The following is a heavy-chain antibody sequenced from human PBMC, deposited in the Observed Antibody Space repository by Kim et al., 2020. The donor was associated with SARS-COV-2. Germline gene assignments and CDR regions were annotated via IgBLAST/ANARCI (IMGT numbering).Heavy chain of an antibody. V-gene: IGHV7-4-1*02. D-gene: IGHD3-3*01. CDR2: INTNTGNP. CDR3: ARSEPTTIFGVVITQLKTWFDP. CDR1: GYTFTSYA. Sequence: ASVKVSCKASGYTFTSYAMNWVRQAPGQGLEWMGWINTNTGNPTYAQGFTGRFVFSLDTSVSTAYLQISSLKAEDTAVYYCARSEPTTIFGVVITQLKTWFDPWGQGTLVTVSS. J-gene: IGHJ5*02.